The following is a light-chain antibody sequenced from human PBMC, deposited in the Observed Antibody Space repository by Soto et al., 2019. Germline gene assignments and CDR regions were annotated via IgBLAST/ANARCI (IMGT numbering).Light chain of an antibody. J-gene: IGKJ4*01. CDR1: PSVDTL. V-gene: IGKV3-11*01. Sequence: DIVLAQSPATLSLSPGERATLSCRGSPSVDTLLSWYQQKPGQVPRPLIYDASKRATGIPARCSVSGSGTYFTLTISLLEPEVFAVYYWQHPSDWPKTFGGGTKVEIK. CDR2: DAS. CDR3: QHPSDWPKT.